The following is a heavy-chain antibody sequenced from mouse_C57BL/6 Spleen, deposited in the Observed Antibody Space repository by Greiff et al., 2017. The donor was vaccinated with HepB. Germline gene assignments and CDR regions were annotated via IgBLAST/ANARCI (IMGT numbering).Heavy chain of an antibody. CDR1: GFTFSSYA. Sequence: EVQLVESGEGLVKPGGSLKLSCAASGFTFSSYAMSWVRQTPEKRLEWVAYISSGGDYIYYADTVKGRFTISRDNARNTLYLQMSSLKSEDTVMYYCTRVWGLGRNYFDYWGQGTTLTVSS. CDR3: TRVWGLGRNYFDY. J-gene: IGHJ2*01. CDR2: ISSGGDYI. D-gene: IGHD4-1*01. V-gene: IGHV5-9-1*02.